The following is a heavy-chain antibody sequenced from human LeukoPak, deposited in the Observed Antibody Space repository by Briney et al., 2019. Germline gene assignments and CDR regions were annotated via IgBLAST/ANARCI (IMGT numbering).Heavy chain of an antibody. CDR3: ASDTGHRDY. J-gene: IGHJ4*02. D-gene: IGHD3-10*01. Sequence: SSETLSLTCTVSGVSFSSTSYYWSWVRQPPGKGLEWIGEIYHSGSTNYNPSLKSRVTISVDKSKNQFSLKLSSVTAADTAVYYCASDTGHRDYWGQGTLVTVSS. CDR2: IYHSGST. V-gene: IGHV4-39*07. CDR1: GVSFSSTSYY.